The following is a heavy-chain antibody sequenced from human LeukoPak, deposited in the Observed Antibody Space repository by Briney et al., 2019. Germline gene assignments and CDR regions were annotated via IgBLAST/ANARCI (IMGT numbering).Heavy chain of an antibody. Sequence: SETLSLTCTVSGGSISSYYWSWIRQPPGKGLEWIGYIYYSGGTNYNPSLKSRFTISVDTSKNQFSLKLSSVTAADTAVYYCARGRGRWLQFGYWGQGTLVTVSS. D-gene: IGHD5-24*01. CDR1: GGSISSYY. J-gene: IGHJ4*02. CDR2: IYYSGGT. V-gene: IGHV4-59*01. CDR3: ARGRGRWLQFGY.